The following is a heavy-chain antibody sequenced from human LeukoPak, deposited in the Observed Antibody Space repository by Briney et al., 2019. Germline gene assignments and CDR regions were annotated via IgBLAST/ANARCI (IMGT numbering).Heavy chain of an antibody. CDR1: GYTFTSYA. Sequence: SVKVSCKASGYTFTSYAISWVRQAPGQGLEWMGGIIPIFGTANYAQKFQGRVTITADESTSTAYMELSSLRSEDTAVYYCAGGYCSGGSCRRYYYGMDVWGQGTTVTVSS. D-gene: IGHD2-15*01. CDR2: IIPIFGTA. V-gene: IGHV1-69*13. CDR3: AGGYCSGGSCRRYYYGMDV. J-gene: IGHJ6*02.